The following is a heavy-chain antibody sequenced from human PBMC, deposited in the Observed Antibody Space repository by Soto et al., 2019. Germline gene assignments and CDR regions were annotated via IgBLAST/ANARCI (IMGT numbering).Heavy chain of an antibody. J-gene: IGHJ4*02. V-gene: IGHV4-59*01. CDR3: ARGEDSSGWFNFDY. D-gene: IGHD6-19*01. CDR2: IYYSGNT. CDR1: GGSISPYY. Sequence: SSETLSLTCTVSGGSISPYYWSWIRQPPGKGLEWIGYIYYSGNTYYNPSLKSRVTMSVDTSRNQLLLQLNSVTAADTAVYYCARGEDSSGWFNFDYWGQGTLVTVSS.